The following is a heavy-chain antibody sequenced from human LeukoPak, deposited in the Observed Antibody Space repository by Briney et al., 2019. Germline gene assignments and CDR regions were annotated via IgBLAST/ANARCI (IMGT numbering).Heavy chain of an antibody. J-gene: IGHJ4*02. CDR1: DGSISNYY. D-gene: IGHD6-13*01. V-gene: IGHV4-4*07. CDR2: IYVSGGT. Sequence: NTSETLSLTCTVSDGSISNYYWTWIRQPAGKGLEWIGRIYVSGGTNYNPSLKSRVTISVDTSKDQFSLKLNSVTAADTAVYYCARGSSWYDYWGQGTLVTVSS. CDR3: ARGSSWYDY.